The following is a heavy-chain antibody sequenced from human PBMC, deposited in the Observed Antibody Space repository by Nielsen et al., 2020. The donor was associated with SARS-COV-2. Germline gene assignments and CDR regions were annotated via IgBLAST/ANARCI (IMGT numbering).Heavy chain of an antibody. Sequence: GGSLRLSCAVSGFTFSAYAMIWVRQGAGKGLEWVAAVSGDRAHTTYYDDSVKGRFTVSRDNSRNTLYLQMNGLRVDDTAVYYCARDASPESPFIVVSSNGMDVWGQGTTVTVSS. CDR1: GFTFSAYA. V-gene: IGHV3-23*01. J-gene: IGHJ6*02. D-gene: IGHD1-26*01. CDR2: VSGDRAHTT. CDR3: ARDASPESPFIVVSSNGMDV.